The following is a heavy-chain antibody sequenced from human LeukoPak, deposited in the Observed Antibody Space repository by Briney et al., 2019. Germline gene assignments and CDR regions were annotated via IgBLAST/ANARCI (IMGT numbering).Heavy chain of an antibody. CDR2: ISYDGSNK. Sequence: GGSLRLSCAASGFTFSSYAMHWVRQAPGKGLEWVAVISYDGSNKYYADSVKGRFTISRDNSKNTLYLQMNSLRAEDTAVYYCARSVVAVAGPPGDYWGQGTLVTVSS. D-gene: IGHD6-19*01. V-gene: IGHV3-30-3*01. J-gene: IGHJ4*02. CDR3: ARSVVAVAGPPGDY. CDR1: GFTFSSYA.